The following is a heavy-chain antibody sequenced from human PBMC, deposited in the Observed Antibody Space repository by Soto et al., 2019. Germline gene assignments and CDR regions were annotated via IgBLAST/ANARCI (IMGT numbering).Heavy chain of an antibody. CDR2: ILVGGST. D-gene: IGHD2-8*02. V-gene: IGHV3-23*01. Sequence: PGGSLRLSCAASGFTCSSYDMSWVRQAPGKGLEWVSTILVGGSTHYPDSVKGRFTISRDNSKNTAFLQMNSLTAGDTAVYYCAKATATGGGDFDICGQGTVVTVSS. CDR3: AKATATGGGDFDI. CDR1: GFTCSSYD. J-gene: IGHJ3*02.